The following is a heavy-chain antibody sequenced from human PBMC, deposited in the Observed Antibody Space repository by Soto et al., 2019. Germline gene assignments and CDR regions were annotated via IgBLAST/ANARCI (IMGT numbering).Heavy chain of an antibody. D-gene: IGHD3-3*01. Sequence: ASVKVPCNASGYTFTGYYMHWVRQAPGQGLEWMGWINPNSGGTNYAQKFQGRVTMTRDTSISTAYMELSRLRSDDTAVYYCARVFTTNAPFDYWGQGTLVTVSS. CDR2: INPNSGGT. CDR3: ARVFTTNAPFDY. V-gene: IGHV1-2*02. J-gene: IGHJ4*02. CDR1: GYTFTGYY.